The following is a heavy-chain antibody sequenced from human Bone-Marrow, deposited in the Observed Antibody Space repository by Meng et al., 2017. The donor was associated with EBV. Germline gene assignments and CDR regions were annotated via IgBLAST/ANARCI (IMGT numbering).Heavy chain of an antibody. CDR3: AKSSSSTPGVVDS. D-gene: IGHD6-6*01. Sequence: VQLQESGPGLVKPSETLSLTCTVSGASVSGGTYHWSWIRQPPGKELEWIGHIYDGGTTIYNPSLKSRVTIFLDTSRNQFSLGLRSVTTADTAVYYCAKSSSSTPGVVDSWGQGTLVTVSS. J-gene: IGHJ4*02. CDR2: IYDGGTT. V-gene: IGHV4-61*01. CDR1: GASVSGGTYH.